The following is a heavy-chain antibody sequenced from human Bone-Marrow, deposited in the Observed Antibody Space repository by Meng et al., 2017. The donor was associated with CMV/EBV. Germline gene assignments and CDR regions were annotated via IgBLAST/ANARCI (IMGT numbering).Heavy chain of an antibody. CDR2: INPNSGGT. CDR1: GYTFTGYY. J-gene: IGHJ4*02. Sequence: QVQRGPSGAEVKKPGAAVKDSCKASGYTFTGYYMHWVRQAPGQGLEWMGWINPNSGGTNYAQKFQGRVTVTRDRSISTAYMELSRLRSDDTAVYYCARAPWAATVAGKRYYFDYWGQGTLVTVSS. V-gene: IGHV1-2*02. D-gene: IGHD6-19*01. CDR3: ARAPWAATVAGKRYYFDY.